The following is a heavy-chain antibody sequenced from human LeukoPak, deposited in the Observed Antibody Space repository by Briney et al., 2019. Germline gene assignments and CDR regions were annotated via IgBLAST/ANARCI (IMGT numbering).Heavy chain of an antibody. J-gene: IGHJ4*02. CDR1: GFTFDDYA. CDR3: AKETDSSGYYFDY. V-gene: IGHV3-43D*03. Sequence: PGGSLRLSCAASGFTFDDYAMHWLRHAPGKGLEWVSLISWDGGSTYYADSVKGRFTISRDNSKNSLYLQMNILRAEDTALYYCAKETDSSGYYFDYWGQGTLVTVSS. CDR2: ISWDGGST. D-gene: IGHD3-22*01.